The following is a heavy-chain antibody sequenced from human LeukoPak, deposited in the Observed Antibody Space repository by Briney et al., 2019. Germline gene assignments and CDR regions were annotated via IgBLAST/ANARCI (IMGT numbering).Heavy chain of an antibody. V-gene: IGHV4-39*01. J-gene: IGHJ1*01. Sequence: SETLSLTCTVSGGSINSYYWGWIRQPPGKGLECIGNIYSSGTTYYNPSLKSRVTISIDTSKSQFSLRLSSVTAADTAVYYCVQNIPGSIEHWGQGTLVTVSS. D-gene: IGHD1-20*01. CDR2: IYSSGTT. CDR3: VQNIPGSIEH. CDR1: GGSINSYY.